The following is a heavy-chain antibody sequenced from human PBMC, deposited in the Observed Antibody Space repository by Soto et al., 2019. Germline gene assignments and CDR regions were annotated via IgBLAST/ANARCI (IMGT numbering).Heavy chain of an antibody. V-gene: IGHV3-30-3*01. CDR3: ARGGGRDWQSNYIDP. CDR1: GFIFTSYA. D-gene: IGHD2-21*02. Sequence: QVQLVESGGGVVHPGKSLRLSCAASGFIFTSYAIHWVRQAPGKGLEWVALISYNGINTYYADSVKGRFTISRDNSNNTVQLQMISLRGEDTSTYYCARGGGRDWQSNYIDPWCQGTLFTVSS. CDR2: ISYNGINT. J-gene: IGHJ5*02.